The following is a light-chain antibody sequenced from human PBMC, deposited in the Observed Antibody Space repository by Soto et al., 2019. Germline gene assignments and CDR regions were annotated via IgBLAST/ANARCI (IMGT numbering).Light chain of an antibody. CDR3: QQYNDWPPET. CDR2: GAS. Sequence: EIASTQSPAPVSLSPGERATLSCRASQTVSRNLAWYQQKPGQPPTLFIYGASTRATGIPARFSGSGSGTEFTLTISSLQSEEFAVYYCQQYNDWPPETFGQGTKVDIK. CDR1: QTVSRN. V-gene: IGKV3-15*01. J-gene: IGKJ1*01.